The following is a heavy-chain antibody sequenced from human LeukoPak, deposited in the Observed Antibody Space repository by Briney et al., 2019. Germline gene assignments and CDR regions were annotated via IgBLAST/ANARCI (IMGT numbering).Heavy chain of an antibody. CDR2: IKQDGSEK. CDR3: ARVGNYDFWSGYYTGMLGNWFDP. Sequence: PGGSLRLSCAASGFTFSSYWMSWVRQAPGKGLEWVANIKQDGSEKYYVDSVKGRFTISRDNAKNSLYLQMNSLRAEDTAVYYCARVGNYDFWSGYYTGMLGNWFDPWGQGTLVTVS. J-gene: IGHJ5*02. D-gene: IGHD3-3*01. V-gene: IGHV3-7*01. CDR1: GFTFSSYW.